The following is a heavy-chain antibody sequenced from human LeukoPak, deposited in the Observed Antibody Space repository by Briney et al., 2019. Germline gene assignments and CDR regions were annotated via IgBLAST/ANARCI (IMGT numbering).Heavy chain of an antibody. J-gene: IGHJ5*02. CDR3: ARDSHYDYVWGSYRSQRFDP. D-gene: IGHD3-16*02. Sequence: TXSGGSISSXXXXXGWXXQPPXXXXXXXGSIYYSGSTYYNPSLKSRVTISVDTSKNQFSLKLSSVTAADTAVYYCARDSHYDYVWGSYRSQRFDPWGQGTLVTVSS. CDR2: IYYSGST. V-gene: IGHV4-39*07. CDR1: GGSISSXXXX.